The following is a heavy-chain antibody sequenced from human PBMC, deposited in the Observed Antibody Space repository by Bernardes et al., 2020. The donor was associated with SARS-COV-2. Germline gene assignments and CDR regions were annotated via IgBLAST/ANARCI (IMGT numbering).Heavy chain of an antibody. V-gene: IGHV4-31*03. CDR1: GGSISSVGYY. CDR3: ARDPWGDSVPQNYWYFDL. Sequence: SEPLSLTCIVSGGSISSVGYYWSWLLQHPGKGLEWIGYMYYNGNAYYNPSLKSRVSISVDRSKNQFSLKLSSVTAADTAVYYCARDPWGDSVPQNYWYFDLWGRGTLVTVSS. CDR2: MYYNGNA. D-gene: IGHD2-21*02. J-gene: IGHJ2*01.